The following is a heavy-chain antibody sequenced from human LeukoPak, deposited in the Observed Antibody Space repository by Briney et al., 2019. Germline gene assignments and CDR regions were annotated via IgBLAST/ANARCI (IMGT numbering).Heavy chain of an antibody. CDR2: MYISGST. J-gene: IGHJ3*01. D-gene: IGHD3-9*01. CDR1: GGSISSYY. CDR3: AREGDDILTGYSFDAFDV. V-gene: IGHV4-4*07. Sequence: PSETLSLTCTVSGGSISSYYWSWIRQPAGKGLEWIGRMYISGSTNYTPSLKSRVTMSVDTSKNQFSLKLNSVTAADTAVYYCAREGDDILTGYSFDAFDVWGQGTTVTVSS.